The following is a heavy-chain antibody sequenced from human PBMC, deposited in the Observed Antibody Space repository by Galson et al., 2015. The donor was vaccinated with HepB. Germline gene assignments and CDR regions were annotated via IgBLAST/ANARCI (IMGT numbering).Heavy chain of an antibody. CDR3: ARRGVVPAAMPSQSGYYYYGMDV. CDR1: GYSFTSYW. D-gene: IGHD2-2*01. CDR2: IDPNDSYT. V-gene: IGHV5-10-1*01. J-gene: IGHJ6*02. Sequence: QSGAEVKKPGESLRISCKSSGYSFTSYWISWVRQMPGKGLEWMGRIDPNDSYTNYSPSFQGHVTISADKSISTAYLQWSSLKASDTAMYYCARRGVVPAAMPSQSGYYYYGMDVWGQGTTVTVSS.